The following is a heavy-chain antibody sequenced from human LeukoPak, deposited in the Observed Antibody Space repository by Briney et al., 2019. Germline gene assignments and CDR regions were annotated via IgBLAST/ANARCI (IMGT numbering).Heavy chain of an antibody. CDR3: ARGIAARLIDC. V-gene: IGHV4-34*01. Sequence: SETLSLTCAVYGVSFSDYYWSWIRQPPGKGLEWIGEINPSGGTNYTPSLKSRLTISVDTSKNQFSLKLSSVTAADTAVYYCARGIAARLIDCWGQGTLVTVSS. J-gene: IGHJ4*02. CDR1: GVSFSDYY. CDR2: INPSGGT. D-gene: IGHD6-6*01.